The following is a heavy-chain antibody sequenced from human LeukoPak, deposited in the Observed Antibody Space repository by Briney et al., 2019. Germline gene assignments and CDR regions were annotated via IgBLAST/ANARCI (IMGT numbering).Heavy chain of an antibody. D-gene: IGHD1-1*01. CDR2: VYSSGST. CDR1: GGPVSNNSFY. CDR3: AAAPLPRDLLEKWKDYYYMDV. J-gene: IGHJ6*03. Sequence: ASETLSLTCSVSGGPVSNNSFYWSWIRQPAGKKPEWIGRVYSSGSTDYNPFLKSLVTISVDTSKNLFSLKLSSVTAADTAVYFCAAAPLPRDLLEKWKDYYYMDVWGKGTTVIVSS. V-gene: IGHV4-61*02.